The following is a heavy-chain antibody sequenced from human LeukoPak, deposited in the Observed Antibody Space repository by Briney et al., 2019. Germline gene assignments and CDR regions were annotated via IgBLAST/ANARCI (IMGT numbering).Heavy chain of an antibody. Sequence: PSETLSLTSTVSGGSISGYYWSWIRQPAGEGLEWIGRIYTSGNTFYNPSLKSRVTMSVDTSKNQFSLKLSSVTAADTAVYYCARGGVVVAATFDYWGQGTLVTVSS. J-gene: IGHJ4*02. V-gene: IGHV4-4*07. CDR3: ARGGVVVAATFDY. CDR1: GGSISGYY. D-gene: IGHD2-15*01. CDR2: IYTSGNT.